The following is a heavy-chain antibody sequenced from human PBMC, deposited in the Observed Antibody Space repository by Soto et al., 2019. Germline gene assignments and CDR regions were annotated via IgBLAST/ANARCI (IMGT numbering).Heavy chain of an antibody. CDR1: GFTFSSYG. D-gene: IGHD6-6*01. J-gene: IGHJ6*02. CDR3: AKTARSYYYYYGMDV. V-gene: IGHV3-30*18. Sequence: GGSLRLSCAASGFTFSSYGMHWVRQAPGKGLEWVAVISYDGSNKYYADSVKGRFTISRDNSKNTLYLQMNSLRAEDTAVYSCAKTARSYYYYYGMDVWGQETTVTVSS. CDR2: ISYDGSNK.